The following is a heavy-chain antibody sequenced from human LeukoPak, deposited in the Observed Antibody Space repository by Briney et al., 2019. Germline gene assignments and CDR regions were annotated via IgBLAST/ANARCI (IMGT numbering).Heavy chain of an antibody. CDR2: INHSGST. D-gene: IGHD6-13*01. CDR3: ARSPSAGSSWRWYFDL. Sequence: PSETLSLTCAVYGGSFSGYYWSWIRQPPGKGLEWIGEINHSGSTNYNPSLKSRVTISVDTSKNQFSLKLSSVTAADTAVYYCARSPSAGSSWRWYFDLWGRGTLVTVSS. J-gene: IGHJ2*01. V-gene: IGHV4-34*01. CDR1: GGSFSGYY.